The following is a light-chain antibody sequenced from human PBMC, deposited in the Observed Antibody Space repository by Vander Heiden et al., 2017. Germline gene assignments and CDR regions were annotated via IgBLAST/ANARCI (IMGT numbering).Light chain of an antibody. Sequence: QSALTQPASVSGSPGQSITISCTGTSSDVGGYNYVSWYQQHPGKAPKVMIYDVSNRPSGVSNRFSGSKSDNTASLTISGLQAEDEADYYCTSYTSRTTWVFGGGTKLTVL. CDR1: SSDVGGYNY. CDR2: DVS. V-gene: IGLV2-14*03. J-gene: IGLJ2*01. CDR3: TSYTSRTTWV.